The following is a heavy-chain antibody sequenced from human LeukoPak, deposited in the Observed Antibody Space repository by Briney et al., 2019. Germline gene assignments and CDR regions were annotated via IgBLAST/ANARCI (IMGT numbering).Heavy chain of an antibody. V-gene: IGHV4-61*01. CDR2: IYYSEST. CDR3: ASMPGSGSYYDPQNWFDP. J-gene: IGHJ5*02. D-gene: IGHD3-10*01. Sequence: SETLSLTCTVSGGSVSSGSYYWSWIRQPPGKGLEWIGYIYYSESTNYNPSLKSRVTISVDTSKNQFSLKLSSVTAADTAVYYCASMPGSGSYYDPQNWFDPWGQGTLVTVSS. CDR1: GGSVSSGSYY.